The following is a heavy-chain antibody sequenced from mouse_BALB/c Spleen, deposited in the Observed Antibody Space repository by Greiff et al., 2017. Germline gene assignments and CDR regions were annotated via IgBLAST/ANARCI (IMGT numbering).Heavy chain of an antibody. J-gene: IGHJ4*01. CDR2: ISYSGST. D-gene: IGHD2-10*01. V-gene: IGHV3-2*02. CDR1: GYSITSDYA. Sequence: EVKLVESGPGLVKPSQSLSLTCTVTGYSITSDYAWNWIRQFPGNKLEWMGYISYSGSTSYNPSLKSRISITRDTSKNQFFLQLNSVTTEDTATYYCARAFYGTGAMDYWGQGTSVTVSS. CDR3: ARAFYGTGAMDY.